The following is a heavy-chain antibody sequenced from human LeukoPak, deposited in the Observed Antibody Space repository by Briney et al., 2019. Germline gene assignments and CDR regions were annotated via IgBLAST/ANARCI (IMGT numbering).Heavy chain of an antibody. Sequence: GGSLRLSCAASGFTFSSYWMSWVRQAPGKGLEWVANIKQDGSEKYYVDSVKGRFTISRDNAKNSLYLHMNSLRAEDTAVYYCARVGAGYSSSWYVGATYNDAFDIWGQGTMVTVSS. CDR1: GFTFSSYW. D-gene: IGHD6-13*01. CDR2: IKQDGSEK. CDR3: ARVGAGYSSSWYVGATYNDAFDI. V-gene: IGHV3-7*01. J-gene: IGHJ3*02.